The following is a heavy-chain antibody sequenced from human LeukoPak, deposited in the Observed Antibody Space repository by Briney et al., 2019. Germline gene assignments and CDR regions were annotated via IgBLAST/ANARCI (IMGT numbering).Heavy chain of an antibody. V-gene: IGHV4-39*07. CDR1: GGSISNNNYY. Sequence: SDTLSLTCTVSGGSISNNNYYWGWIRQAPGKGLEGIGSVYYSGSNYYNQSLKSRATISLATSKNHFSLKLSSGTAADTAVYYCASADNWVNDAFDIWGQGTMVTVSS. J-gene: IGHJ3*02. CDR3: ASADNWVNDAFDI. CDR2: VYYSGSN. D-gene: IGHD1-1*01.